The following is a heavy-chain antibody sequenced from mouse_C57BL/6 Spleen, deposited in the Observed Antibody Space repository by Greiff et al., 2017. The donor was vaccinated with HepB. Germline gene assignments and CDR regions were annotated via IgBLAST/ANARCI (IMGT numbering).Heavy chain of an antibody. J-gene: IGHJ1*03. CDR2: INPNNGGT. CDR3: ARKDYSNAWYFDV. V-gene: IGHV1-18*01. CDR1: GYTFTDYN. D-gene: IGHD2-5*01. Sequence: EVQLQESGPELVKPGASVKIPCKASGYTFTDYNMDWVKQSHGKSLEWIGDINPNNGGTIYNQKFKGKATLTVDKSSSTAYMELRSLTSEDTAVYYCARKDYSNAWYFDVWGTGTTVTVSS.